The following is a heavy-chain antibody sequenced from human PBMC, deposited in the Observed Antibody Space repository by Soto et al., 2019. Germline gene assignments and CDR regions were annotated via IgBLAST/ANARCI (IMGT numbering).Heavy chain of an antibody. CDR1: GGSISSGGYS. V-gene: IGHV4-30-2*01. CDR3: AAGGGLPRYY. Sequence: QLQLQESGSGLVKPSQTLSLTCAVSGGSISSGGYSWSWIRQPPGKGLEWIGYIYHSGSTYYNPSIQSRVTISVDRSQNQFSLKQSSVTAADTAVYYCAAGGGLPRYYWGQGTLGTVSS. CDR2: IYHSGST. D-gene: IGHD5-12*01. J-gene: IGHJ4*02.